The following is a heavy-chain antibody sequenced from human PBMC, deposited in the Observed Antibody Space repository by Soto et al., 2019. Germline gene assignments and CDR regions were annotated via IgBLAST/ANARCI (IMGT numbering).Heavy chain of an antibody. J-gene: IGHJ4*02. CDR2: IYYSGST. D-gene: IGHD3-16*01. CDR1: GGSISSSSYY. Sequence: SETLSLTCTVSGGSISSSSYYWGWIRQPPGKGLEWIGSIYYSGSTYYSPSLKSRVTISVDTSKNQFSLKLSSVTAADTAVYYCARRWGDYFDYWGQGTLVTVSS. CDR3: ARRWGDYFDY. V-gene: IGHV4-39*01.